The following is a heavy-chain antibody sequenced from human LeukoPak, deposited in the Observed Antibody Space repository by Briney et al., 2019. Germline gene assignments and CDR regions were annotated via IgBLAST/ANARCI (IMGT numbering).Heavy chain of an antibody. CDR2: INPNSGGA. J-gene: IGHJ4*02. CDR1: GYTFTGYY. V-gene: IGHV1-2*02. CDR3: ARDIPQEYQLLV. D-gene: IGHD2-2*01. Sequence: ASVKVSCKASGYTFTGYYMHWVRQAPGQGLEWMGWINPNSGGANYAQKFQGRVTMTRDTSISTAYMELSRLRSDDTAVYYCARDIPQEYQLLVWGQGTLVTVSS.